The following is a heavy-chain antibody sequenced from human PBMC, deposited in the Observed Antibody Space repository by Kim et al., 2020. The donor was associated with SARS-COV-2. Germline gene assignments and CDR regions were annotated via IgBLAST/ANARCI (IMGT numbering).Heavy chain of an antibody. V-gene: IGHV4-38-2*02. J-gene: IGHJ5*02. CDR1: GYSISSGYY. CDR3: ARVPKPMVRGQQGFDP. Sequence: SETLSLTCTVSGYSISSGYYWGWIRQPPGKGLEWIGSIYHSGSTYYNPSLKSRVTISVDTSKNQFSLKLSSVTAADTAVYYCARVPKPMVRGQQGFDPWGQGTLVTVSS. CDR2: IYHSGST. D-gene: IGHD3-10*01.